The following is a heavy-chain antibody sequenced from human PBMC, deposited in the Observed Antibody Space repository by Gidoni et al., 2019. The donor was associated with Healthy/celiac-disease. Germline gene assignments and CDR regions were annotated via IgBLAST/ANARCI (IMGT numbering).Heavy chain of an antibody. J-gene: IGHJ6*04. CDR2: ISSSSGTS. V-gene: IGHV3-48*02. CDR3: ARITIFEVVTHPRDV. CDR1: GFSFRSYN. Sequence: EVQLVESGGGLVQPGGSLRLSCAASGFSFRSYNMNWVRQAPGKGLEWVSYISSSSGTSWYADSVKGRFTTSRDNANNSLYLQRNSLRDEDTAVYYCARITIFEVVTHPRDVWGKGTTVTVSS. D-gene: IGHD3-3*01.